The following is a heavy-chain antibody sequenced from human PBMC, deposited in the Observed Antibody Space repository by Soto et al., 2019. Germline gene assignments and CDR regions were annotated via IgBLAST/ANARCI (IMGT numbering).Heavy chain of an antibody. V-gene: IGHV1-69*12. CDR1: GGTFSSYG. CDR2: IIPLFGTT. Sequence: QVQLVQSGAEVKKPGSSVKVSCKASGGTFSSYGISWVRQAPGQGLEWMGGIIPLFGTTNYAQKFQGRVTIPADESTSTAYMEHSSLRSEDTAVYYCARHYCGGDCYPNYYYHGMDVWGQGTTVTVSS. J-gene: IGHJ6*02. D-gene: IGHD2-21*02. CDR3: ARHYCGGDCYPNYYYHGMDV.